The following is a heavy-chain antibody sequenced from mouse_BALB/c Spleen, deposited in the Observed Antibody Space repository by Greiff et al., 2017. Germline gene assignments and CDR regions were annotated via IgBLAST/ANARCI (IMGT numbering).Heavy chain of an antibody. CDR3: ALYGDDWYFEV. D-gene: IGHD2-13*01. J-gene: IGHJ1*01. Sequence: EVKLVESGGGLVQPGGSLKLSCAASGFTFSSYTMSWVRQTPEKRLEWVAYISTGGGSTYYPDTVKGRFTISRDNAKNPLYLQMSSLRSEDTAMYYCALYGDDWYFEVWGAGTTVTVSS. CDR2: ISTGGGST. V-gene: IGHV5-12-2*01. CDR1: GFTFSSYT.